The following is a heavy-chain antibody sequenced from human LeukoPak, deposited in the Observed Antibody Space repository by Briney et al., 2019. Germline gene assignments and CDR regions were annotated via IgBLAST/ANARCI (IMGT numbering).Heavy chain of an antibody. CDR3: ARALTWGLYYFDY. CDR1: GFTFSSYW. Sequence: GGSLRLSCAASGFTFSSYWMHWVRQAPGKGLVWVSRINSDGSGTTYADSVKGRFTISRDNARNTPYLQMNSLRAEDTAVYYCARALTWGLYYFDYWGQGTLVTVSS. CDR2: INSDGSGT. D-gene: IGHD3-16*01. J-gene: IGHJ4*02. V-gene: IGHV3-74*01.